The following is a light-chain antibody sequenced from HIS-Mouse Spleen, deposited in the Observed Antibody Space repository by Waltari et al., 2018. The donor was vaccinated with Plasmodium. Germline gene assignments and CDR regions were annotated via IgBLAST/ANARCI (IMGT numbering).Light chain of an antibody. J-gene: IGKJ2*01. Sequence: DIQMTQSPSTLSASVGDRVTITCRASQSISSWLAWYQQKPGKAPKLLIYKASSSALGIPSRVSGRGSGTEFTLTISRLQPDDFATYYCQQYNSYSYTFGQGTKLEIK. CDR3: QQYNSYSYT. CDR2: KAS. V-gene: IGKV1-5*03. CDR1: QSISSW.